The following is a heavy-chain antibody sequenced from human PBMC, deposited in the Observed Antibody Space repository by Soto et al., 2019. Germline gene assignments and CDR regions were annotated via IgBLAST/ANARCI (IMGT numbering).Heavy chain of an antibody. CDR3: SRGVNL. CDR2: IYHSGTA. J-gene: IGHJ4*02. V-gene: IGHV4-38-2*01. Sequence: PSETLSLTCAVFGYSITSGDSWGWFRQPPGKGLEWIGTIYHSGTAYYNPSLTSRVTISIDTSKHQFSLTLSSVTAADSAVYYCSRGVNLWRQGSLVTVSS. CDR1: GYSITSGDS. D-gene: IGHD2-21*01.